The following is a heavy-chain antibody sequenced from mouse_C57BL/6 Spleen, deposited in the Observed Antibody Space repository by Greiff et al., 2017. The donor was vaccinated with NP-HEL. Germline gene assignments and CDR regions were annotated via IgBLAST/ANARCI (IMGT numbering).Heavy chain of an antibody. D-gene: IGHD1-1*01. J-gene: IGHJ2*01. CDR1: GYAFSSSW. Sequence: VQLQQSGPELVKPGASVKISCKASGYAFSSSWMNWVKQRPGKGLEWIGRIYPGDGDTNYNGKFKGKATLTAEKSSSTAYMQLSSLTSEDSAVYFCARAMDYYGSSDPYYFDYWGQGTTLTVSS. CDR3: ARAMDYYGSSDPYYFDY. CDR2: IYPGDGDT. V-gene: IGHV1-82*01.